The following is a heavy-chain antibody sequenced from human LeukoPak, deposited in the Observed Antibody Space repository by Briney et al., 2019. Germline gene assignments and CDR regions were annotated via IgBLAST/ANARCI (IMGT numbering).Heavy chain of an antibody. V-gene: IGHV3-7*04. J-gene: IGHJ4*02. CDR2: IKQDGSEK. CDR3: ARGTWNGNILDY. D-gene: IGHD1-1*01. Sequence: GGPLRLSCAASGFTFSSYWMSWVRQAPGKGLEGVANIKQDGSEKYYVDSVKGRFTISRDNAKNSLYLQMNSLRAEDTAVYYCARGTWNGNILDYWGQGTLVTVSS. CDR1: GFTFSSYW.